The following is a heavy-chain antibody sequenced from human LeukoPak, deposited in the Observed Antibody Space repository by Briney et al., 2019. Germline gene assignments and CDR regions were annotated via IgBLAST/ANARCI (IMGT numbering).Heavy chain of an antibody. CDR2: FDPEDGET. CDR3: ARVGDGYNSAWYFDL. D-gene: IGHD5-24*01. V-gene: IGHV1-24*01. CDR1: GYTLTELS. J-gene: IGHJ2*01. Sequence: GASVKVSCKVSGYTLTELSMHWVRQAPGKGLEWMGGFDPEDGETIYAQKFQGRVTMTEDTSTDTAYMELSSLRSEDTAVYYCARVGDGYNSAWYFDLWGRGTLVTVSS.